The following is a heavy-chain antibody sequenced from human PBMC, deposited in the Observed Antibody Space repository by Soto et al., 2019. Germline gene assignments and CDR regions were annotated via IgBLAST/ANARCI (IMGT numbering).Heavy chain of an antibody. CDR3: AREGGRHCSPNRCYNGFDI. J-gene: IGHJ3*02. CDR2: ISSSSNTI. CDR1: GFPFSAFS. D-gene: IGHD2-2*02. Sequence: GGSLRLSCASSGFPFSAFSINWVRQAPGKXLEWVSYISSSSNTIYYADSVKGRFTISRDNAKNSLYLHLNSLTDEDTGVYYCAREGGRHCSPNRCYNGFDIWGQGTMVTVSS. V-gene: IGHV3-48*02.